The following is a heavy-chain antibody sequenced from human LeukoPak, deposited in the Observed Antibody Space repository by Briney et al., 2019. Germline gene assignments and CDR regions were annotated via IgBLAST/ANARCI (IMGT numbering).Heavy chain of an antibody. Sequence: GGSLRLSCAASGFTFSSYGMHWVRQPQGEGLEWVAVISYDGSKKYSAESVKGRFTISRDNSKNTLYLQMNSLRPEDTAVYFCARANGQLWTTPDYWGQGTLVTISS. J-gene: IGHJ4*02. CDR2: ISYDGSKK. CDR1: GFTFSSYG. CDR3: ARANGQLWTTPDY. V-gene: IGHV3-30*03. D-gene: IGHD5-18*01.